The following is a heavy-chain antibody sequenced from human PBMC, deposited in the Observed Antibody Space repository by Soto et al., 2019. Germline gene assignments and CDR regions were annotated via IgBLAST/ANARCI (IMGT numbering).Heavy chain of an antibody. CDR1: GYSFTSYW. J-gene: IGHJ6*02. CDR2: IDPSDSYT. V-gene: IGHV5-10-1*01. Sequence: GESLKISCKGSGYSFTSYWISWVRQMPGKGLEWMGRIDPSDSYTNYSPSFQGHVTISADKSISTAYLQWSSLKASDTAMYYCARPGYSYGPYYYYGMDVWGQGTTVTVSS. D-gene: IGHD5-18*01. CDR3: ARPGYSYGPYYYYGMDV.